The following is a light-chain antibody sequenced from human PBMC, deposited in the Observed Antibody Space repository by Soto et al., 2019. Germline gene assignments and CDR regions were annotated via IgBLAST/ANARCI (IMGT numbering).Light chain of an antibody. V-gene: IGKV3-20*01. CDR1: QSVSRSY. J-gene: IGKJ2*01. Sequence: EIVLTQSPGTLSLSPGERATLSCRASQSVSRSYLAWYQQKPGQAPRLLIYGASSRATGIPDRFSGSGSGTDFTLTISRLEHEDVAVYYGQQYGSSYTFGQGTKLEIK. CDR3: QQYGSSYT. CDR2: GAS.